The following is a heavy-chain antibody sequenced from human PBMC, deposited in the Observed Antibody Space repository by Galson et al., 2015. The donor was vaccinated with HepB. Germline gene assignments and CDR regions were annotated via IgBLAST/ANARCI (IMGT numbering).Heavy chain of an antibody. CDR1: GDSVSSNSAA. CDR3: ARNAYYDTSGYYYKPGWVDP. J-gene: IGHJ5*02. Sequence: CAISGDSVSSNSAAWNWIRQSPSRGLEWLGRTYYRSKWYYDYAVSVRSRITINPDISRNQFSLQLYSVTPEDTAVYYCARNAYYDTSGYYYKPGWVDPWGQGTLVTVSS. CDR2: TYYRSKWYY. D-gene: IGHD3-22*01. V-gene: IGHV6-1*01.